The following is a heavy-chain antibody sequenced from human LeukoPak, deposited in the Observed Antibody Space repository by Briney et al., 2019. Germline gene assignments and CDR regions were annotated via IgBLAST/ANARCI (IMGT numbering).Heavy chain of an antibody. CDR1: GFTLYTFGSYW. J-gene: IGHJ5*02. Sequence: GGSLRLSCAASGFTLYTFGSYWMHWVRQAPGKGLEWVSSISSSSSYIYYADSVKGRFTISRDNAKNSLYLQMNSLRAEDTAVYYCARRFLEWLSIGEGFDPWGQGTLVTVSS. CDR2: ISSSSSYI. D-gene: IGHD3-3*01. V-gene: IGHV3-21*01. CDR3: ARRFLEWLSIGEGFDP.